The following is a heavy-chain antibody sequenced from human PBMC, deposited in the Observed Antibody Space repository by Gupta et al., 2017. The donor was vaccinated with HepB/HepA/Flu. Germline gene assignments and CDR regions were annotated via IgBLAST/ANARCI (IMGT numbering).Heavy chain of an antibody. CDR2: ISASGGFI. Sequence: EVQLLDSGGGLLQRGESLRLLCAASGFTFSDYAISWVRQAPGKGLEWVSTISASGGFIYYADSVKGRFTISRDNSRNTLYLQMNSLRAEDTALYYCAKTLLAKAVSGNFDYWGQGTLVTVSS. J-gene: IGHJ4*02. V-gene: IGHV3-23*01. D-gene: IGHD6-19*01. CDR1: GFTFSDYA. CDR3: AKTLLAKAVSGNFDY.